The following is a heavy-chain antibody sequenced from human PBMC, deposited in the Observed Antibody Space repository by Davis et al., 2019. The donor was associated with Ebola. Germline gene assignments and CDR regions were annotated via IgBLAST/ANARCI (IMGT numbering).Heavy chain of an antibody. CDR2: IYPSGGT. CDR3: ATNTTSSGFNY. J-gene: IGHJ4*02. V-gene: IGHV4-61*09. CDR1: GGSITSGNYY. Sequence: PSETLSLTCTVSGGSITSGNYYWSWIRQSAGTGLEWVGQIYPSGGTNYNPSLKSRLTISADTSQNLFSLKMTSVTAADTAVYYCATNTTSSGFNYWGQGTLVTVSS. D-gene: IGHD6-6*01.